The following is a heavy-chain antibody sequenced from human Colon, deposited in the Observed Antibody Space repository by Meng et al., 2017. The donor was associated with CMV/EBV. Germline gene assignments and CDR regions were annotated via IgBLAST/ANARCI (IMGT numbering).Heavy chain of an antibody. D-gene: IGHD3-22*01. V-gene: IGHV4-39*07. CDR1: GGAISRDEYY. J-gene: IGHJ5*02. CDR2: IYYNGYA. Sequence: VSGGAISRDEYYWGWIRQPPGKGLEWIGSIYYNGYASFNPSLKSRVNISVDTSKNQFSLKLKSLTAADTAVYYCARDTKWFNWFDPWGQGTLVTVSS. CDR3: ARDTKWFNWFDP.